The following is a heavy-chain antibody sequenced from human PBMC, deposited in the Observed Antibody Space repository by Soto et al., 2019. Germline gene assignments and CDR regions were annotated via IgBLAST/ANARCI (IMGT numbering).Heavy chain of an antibody. CDR3: ARTNLAVAGTYYFDY. CDR2: IYYSGST. D-gene: IGHD6-19*01. J-gene: IGHJ4*02. V-gene: IGHV4-30-4*01. CDR1: GGSISSGDYY. Sequence: SETLSLTCTVSGGSISSGDYYWSWIRQPPGKGLEWIGYIYYSGSTYYNPSLKSRVTISVDTSKNQFSLKLSSVTAADTAVYYCARTNLAVAGTYYFDYWGQGTLVTVSS.